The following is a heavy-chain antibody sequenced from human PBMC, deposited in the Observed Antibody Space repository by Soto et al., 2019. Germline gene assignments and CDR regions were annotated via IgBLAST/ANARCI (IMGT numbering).Heavy chain of an antibody. CDR1: GGSIISGDYY. CDR2: IYYSGST. D-gene: IGHD6-6*01. Sequence: SETLSLTCTFSGGSIISGDYYWSWIRQPPGKGLEWIGYIYYSGSTYYNPSLKSRVTISVDTSKNQFSLKLSSVTAADTAVYYCASAARRARTFDYWGQGTLVTVSS. V-gene: IGHV4-30-4*01. CDR3: ASAARRARTFDY. J-gene: IGHJ4*02.